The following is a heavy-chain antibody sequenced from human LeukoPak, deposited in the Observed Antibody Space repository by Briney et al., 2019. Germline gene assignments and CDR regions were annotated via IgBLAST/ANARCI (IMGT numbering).Heavy chain of an antibody. CDR3: AKGGSYRSQPYFDY. Sequence: PGGSLRLSCAASGFTVSSNYMSWVRQAPGKGLEWVSVIYSGGSTYYADSVKGRFTISRDNSKSTLYTQMNSLRAEDTAVYYCAKGGSYRSQPYFDYWGQGTPVTVSS. CDR2: IYSGGST. J-gene: IGHJ4*02. D-gene: IGHD3-16*02. CDR1: GFTVSSNY. V-gene: IGHV3-53*01.